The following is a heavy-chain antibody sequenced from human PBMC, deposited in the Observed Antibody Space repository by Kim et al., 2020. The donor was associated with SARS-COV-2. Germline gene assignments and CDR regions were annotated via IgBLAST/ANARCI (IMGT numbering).Heavy chain of an antibody. J-gene: IGHJ3*02. Sequence: ASTNYNPSLKSRVTISVDTSKNQFSLKRSSVTAADTAVYYCARTDHAFDIWGQGTMVTVSS. CDR3: ARTDHAFDI. CDR2: AST. V-gene: IGHV4-59*01.